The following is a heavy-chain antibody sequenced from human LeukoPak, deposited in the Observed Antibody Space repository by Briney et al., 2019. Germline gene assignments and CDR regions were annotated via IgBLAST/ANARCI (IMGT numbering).Heavy chain of an antibody. V-gene: IGHV3-33*01. D-gene: IGHD3-22*01. CDR1: GFTFTSFG. Sequence: GGSLRLSCAASGFTFTSFGMHWVRQAPGKGLEWVAVIWHDGTKRHYAESVKGRFAISRDDSRNTLYLQMNSLRADDTAVYYCAINYYDSSAYALHYWGQGTLVTVSS. CDR2: IWHDGTKR. CDR3: AINYYDSSAYALHY. J-gene: IGHJ4*02.